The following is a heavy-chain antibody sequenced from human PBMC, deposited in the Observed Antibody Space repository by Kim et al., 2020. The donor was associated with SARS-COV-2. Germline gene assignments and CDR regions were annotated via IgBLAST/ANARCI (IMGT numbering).Heavy chain of an antibody. Sequence: ASVKVSCKVSGYTLTELSMHWVRQAPGQGLEWMGGFDPDDGETIYAQKFQGRVTMTEDTSTDTAYMELSSLRSEDTAVYYCATGIAASGRVWGMRAFDIWGQGTMVFVSS. V-gene: IGHV1-24*01. CDR3: ATGIAASGRVWGMRAFDI. J-gene: IGHJ3*02. CDR1: GYTLTELS. CDR2: FDPDDGET. D-gene: IGHD6-13*01.